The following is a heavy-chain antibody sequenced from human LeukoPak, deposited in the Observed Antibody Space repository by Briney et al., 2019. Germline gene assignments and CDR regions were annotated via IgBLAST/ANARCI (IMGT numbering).Heavy chain of an antibody. V-gene: IGHV3-30*18. CDR2: ISYDGSNK. Sequence: GRSLRLSCAASGFTFSNYGMHWVRQASGKGLEWVAVISYDGSNKYYSDSVKGRFTISRDNSKNTLYLQMNSLRAEDTGVYYCAKDSCSSTSCYEDFWGQGTLVTVSS. CDR3: AKDSCSSTSCYEDF. J-gene: IGHJ4*02. CDR1: GFTFSNYG. D-gene: IGHD2-2*01.